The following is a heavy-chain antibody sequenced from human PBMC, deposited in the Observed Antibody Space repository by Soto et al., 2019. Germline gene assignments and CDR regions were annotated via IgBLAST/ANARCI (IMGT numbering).Heavy chain of an antibody. CDR3: ARAPPTAGSSEYFQH. D-gene: IGHD6-13*01. CDR2: IYSDGTT. CDR1: GFTVSSNY. J-gene: IGHJ1*01. V-gene: IGHV3-53*02. Sequence: EVQLVETGGGLIQPGGSLRLSCAASGFTVSSNYMSWVRQAPGKGLEWVSVIYSDGTTYYADSVKGRFTISRDNSENTLYLQMNSPRADDTAVYYCARAPPTAGSSEYFQHWGQGTLVTVSS.